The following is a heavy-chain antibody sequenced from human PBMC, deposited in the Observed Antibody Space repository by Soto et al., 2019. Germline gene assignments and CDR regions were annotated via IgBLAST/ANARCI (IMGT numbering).Heavy chain of an antibody. CDR3: AKAPGRGDHVGMDV. CDR1: GFTFSNYA. CDR2: ISYDGSDK. D-gene: IGHD4-17*01. Sequence: QVQLVESGGGVVQPGRSLRLSCAVSGFTFSNYAMHWARQAPGKGLEWVAVISYDGSDKNYADSGKGRFTISRDNSKNPLYLQLNSLRAEDTALYYCAKAPGRGDHVGMDVWGLGTTVTVSS. V-gene: IGHV3-30*18. J-gene: IGHJ6*02.